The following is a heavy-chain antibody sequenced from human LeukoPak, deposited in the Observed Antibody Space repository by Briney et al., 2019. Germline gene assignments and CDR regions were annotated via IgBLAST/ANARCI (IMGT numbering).Heavy chain of an antibody. CDR3: VRDPLLSLPGQFDY. J-gene: IGHJ4*02. D-gene: IGHD3-10*01. Sequence: GESLKISCKGSGYSFTSYWIGWVRQMPGKGLEWMGIIYPGDSDTKYSPSFQGQVTFSADKSISTAYLQWNSLKASDTAMYYCVRDPLLSLPGQFDYWGQGTLVTVSS. V-gene: IGHV5-51*01. CDR1: GYSFTSYW. CDR2: IYPGDSDT.